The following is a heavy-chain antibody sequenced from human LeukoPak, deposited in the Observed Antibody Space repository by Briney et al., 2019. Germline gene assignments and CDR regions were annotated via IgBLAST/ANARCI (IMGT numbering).Heavy chain of an antibody. J-gene: IGHJ4*02. CDR3: ARVRGRSTNSDFDL. V-gene: IGHV3-7*05. CDR2: PSQDGSEE. CDR1: GFTCRNYW. D-gene: IGHD1-1*01. Sequence: GGSLRLSCGASGFTCRNYWMSLVRQPPGKGLGRMPHPSQDGSEEDYVDSGKGRFTISRDNAKNSLYLQMNSLRAEDTAVYYCARVRGRSTNSDFDLWGPGTLVTVSS.